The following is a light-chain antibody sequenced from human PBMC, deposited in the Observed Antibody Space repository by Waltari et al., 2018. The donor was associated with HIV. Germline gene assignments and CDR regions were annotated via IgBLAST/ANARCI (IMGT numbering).Light chain of an antibody. CDR2: KNN. J-gene: IGLJ1*01. CDR1: SSNIGKNS. Sequence: QSVLTQSPSASATPGQRVTISCSGSSSNIGKNSVFWYQQVPGTAPTLLIYKNNQRPSGVPDRFSGSKSGTSASLAISGLRSDDEADYYCATWDDGLSGPVFGTGTKVTVL. V-gene: IGLV1-47*01. CDR3: ATWDDGLSGPV.